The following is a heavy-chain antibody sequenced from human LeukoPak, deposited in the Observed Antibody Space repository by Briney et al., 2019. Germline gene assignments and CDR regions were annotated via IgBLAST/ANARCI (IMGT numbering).Heavy chain of an antibody. J-gene: IGHJ6*04. CDR2: IRSKANSYAT. V-gene: IGHV3-73*01. CDR3: TRRKGYCSGGSCYLSNYYYYGMDV. Sequence: GGSLRLSCAASGFTFSGSAMHWVRQVSGKGLEWVGRIRSKANSYATAYAASVKGRFTISRDDSKNTAYLQMNSLKTEDTAVYYCTRRKGYCSGGSCYLSNYYYYGMDVWGKGTTVTVSS. CDR1: GFTFSGSA. D-gene: IGHD2-15*01.